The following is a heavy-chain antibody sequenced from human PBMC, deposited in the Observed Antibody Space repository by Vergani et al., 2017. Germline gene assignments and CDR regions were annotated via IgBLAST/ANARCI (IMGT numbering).Heavy chain of an antibody. Sequence: QVQLQESGPGLVKPSETLSLTCTVSGYSISSGYYWGWIRQPPGKGLEWIGSIYHSGSTYYNPSLKSRVTISVDTSKNQFSLKLSSVTAADTAVYYCARGPPGIAAAGTYYWGQGTLVTVSS. CDR2: IYHSGST. J-gene: IGHJ4*02. CDR1: GYSISSGYY. D-gene: IGHD6-13*01. V-gene: IGHV4-38-2*02. CDR3: ARGPPGIAAAGTYY.